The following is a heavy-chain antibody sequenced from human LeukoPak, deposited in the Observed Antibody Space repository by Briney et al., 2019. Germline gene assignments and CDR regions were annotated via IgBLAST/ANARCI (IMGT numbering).Heavy chain of an antibody. CDR1: GGSISSSSSY. CDR2: TYYSGST. V-gene: IGHV4-39*01. Sequence: SETLSLTCTVSGGSISSSSSYWGWIRQPPGKGLEWIASTYYSGSTYYNPSLKSRVTVSVDTSKNQFSLKLSSVTAADTAVYYRARRIIAVAGTVVYYFDYWGRGTLVTVSS. CDR3: ARRIIAVAGTVVYYFDY. D-gene: IGHD6-19*01. J-gene: IGHJ4*02.